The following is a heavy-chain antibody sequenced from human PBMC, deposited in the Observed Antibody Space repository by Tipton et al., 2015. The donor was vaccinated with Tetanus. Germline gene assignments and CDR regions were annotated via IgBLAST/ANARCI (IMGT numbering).Heavy chain of an antibody. D-gene: IGHD3-10*01. Sequence: SLRLSCAASGFTFSSYAMSWVRQAPGKGLGWVSAISGSGGSTYYPDSVKGRFTIPRDNSKNTLYLQMNSLRAGDTAVYYCAIEPLRITMPRGYYGIDVWGQGTTVTVSS. CDR2: ISGSGGST. CDR3: AIEPLRITMPRGYYGIDV. J-gene: IGHJ6*02. V-gene: IGHV3-23*01. CDR1: GFTFSSYA.